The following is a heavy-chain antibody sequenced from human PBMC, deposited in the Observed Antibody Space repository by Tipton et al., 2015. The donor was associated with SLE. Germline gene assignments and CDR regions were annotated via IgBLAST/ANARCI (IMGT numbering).Heavy chain of an antibody. V-gene: IGHV3-30*02. Sequence: GRFTISRDSSKNTLYLQMNSLRAEDTALYYCAKLQLGPFDYWGQGTLVTVSS. D-gene: IGHD1-1*01. CDR3: AKLQLGPFDY. J-gene: IGHJ4*02.